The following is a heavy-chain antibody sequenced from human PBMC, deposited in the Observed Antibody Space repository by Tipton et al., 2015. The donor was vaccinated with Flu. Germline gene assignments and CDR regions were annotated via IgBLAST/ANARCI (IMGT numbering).Heavy chain of an antibody. D-gene: IGHD3-10*01. CDR3: ARGAGSGTYVIYDY. Sequence: GLVKPSETLSLTCTVSGGSISSSSYYWGWIRQPAGKGLEWIGRIYTSGTAIYSPSLRSRVSMSIDTSKNNFSLTLRSVTAADTAVYYCARGAGSGTYVIYDYWGQGTLVTVSS. CDR1: GGSISSSSYY. J-gene: IGHJ4*02. CDR2: IYTSGTA. V-gene: IGHV4-61*02.